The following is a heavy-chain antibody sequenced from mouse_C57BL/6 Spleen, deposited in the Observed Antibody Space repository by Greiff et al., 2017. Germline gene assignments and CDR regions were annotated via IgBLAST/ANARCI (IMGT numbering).Heavy chain of an antibody. CDR1: GFNIKDDY. V-gene: IGHV14-4*01. Sequence: EVQVVESGAELVRPGASVKLSCTASGFNIKDDYMHWVKQRPEQGLEWIGWIDPENGDTEYASKFQGKATITADTSSNTAYLQLSSLTSEDTAVYYCTLYDGPGAYWGQGTLVTVSA. J-gene: IGHJ3*01. CDR2: IDPENGDT. CDR3: TLYDGPGAY. D-gene: IGHD2-3*01.